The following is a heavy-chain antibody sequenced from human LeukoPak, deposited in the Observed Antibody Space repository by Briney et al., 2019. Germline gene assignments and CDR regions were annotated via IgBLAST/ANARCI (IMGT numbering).Heavy chain of an antibody. CDR1: GGSISSYY. CDR2: IYYSGST. V-gene: IGHV4-59*12. J-gene: IGHJ6*03. D-gene: IGHD4-17*01. Sequence: PSETLSLTCTVSGGSISSYYWSWIRQPPGKGLEWIGYIYYSGSTNYNPSLKSRVTISVDTSKNQFSLKLSSVTAADTAVYYCARRAVTTYYYYYYYMDVWGKGTTVTISS. CDR3: ARRAVTTYYYYYYYMDV.